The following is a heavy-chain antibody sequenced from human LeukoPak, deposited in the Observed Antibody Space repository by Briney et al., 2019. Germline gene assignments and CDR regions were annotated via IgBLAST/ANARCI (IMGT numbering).Heavy chain of an antibody. Sequence: PSETLSLTCTVSGGSINSYYWSWIRQPPGKGLEWIGYIYYSGSTNYNPSLKSRVTIAADTSKNEFFLKLSSVTAADTAVYYCARAGRTSLYNHHYMDVWGKGTTVIVSS. D-gene: IGHD2-8*01. V-gene: IGHV4-59*01. CDR2: IYYSGST. CDR3: ARAGRTSLYNHHYMDV. J-gene: IGHJ6*03. CDR1: GGSINSYY.